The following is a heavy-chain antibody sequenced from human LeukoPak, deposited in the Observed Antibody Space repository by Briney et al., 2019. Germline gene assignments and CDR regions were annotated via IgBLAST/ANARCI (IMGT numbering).Heavy chain of an antibody. Sequence: GASVKVSCKASGYTFTSYDINWVRQATGQRLEWMGWINPNSGNTGYAQKFQGRVTMTRNTSISTAYMELSSLRSEDTAVYYCARASLGWLRKHYYFDYWGQGTLVTVSS. CDR1: GYTFTSYD. D-gene: IGHD5-12*01. J-gene: IGHJ4*02. V-gene: IGHV1-8*01. CDR3: ARASLGWLRKHYYFDY. CDR2: INPNSGNT.